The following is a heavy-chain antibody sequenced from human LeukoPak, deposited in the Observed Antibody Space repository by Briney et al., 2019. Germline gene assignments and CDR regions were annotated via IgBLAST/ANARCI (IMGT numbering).Heavy chain of an antibody. D-gene: IGHD2-2*01. CDR1: GYSISSGYY. CDR2: IYYSGST. Sequence: SETLSPTCTVSGYSISSGYYWGWIRQPPGKGLEWIGSIYYSGSTYYNPSLKSRVTISVDTSKNQFSLKLSSVTAADTAVYYCARAHCSSTSCYYCYYYYMDVWGKGTTVTVSS. J-gene: IGHJ6*03. V-gene: IGHV4-38-2*02. CDR3: ARAHCSSTSCYYCYYYYMDV.